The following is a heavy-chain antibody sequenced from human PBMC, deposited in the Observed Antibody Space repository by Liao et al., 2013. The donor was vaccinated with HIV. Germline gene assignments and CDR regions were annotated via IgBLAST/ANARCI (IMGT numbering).Heavy chain of an antibody. CDR3: AKEGGFSGYASGGFDI. J-gene: IGHJ3*02. CDR2: IYTSGST. CDR1: GDSITTGTYY. D-gene: IGHD5-12*01. V-gene: IGHV4-61*02. Sequence: QVQLQESGPGLVKPSQTLALTCTVSGDSITTGTYYWTWVRQPAGEGLEWIGRIYTSGSTNYSPSLKSRVTISIHRSKNQFYLKLSSVTAADTAVYYCAKEGGFSGYASGGFDIWGQGTMVTVSS.